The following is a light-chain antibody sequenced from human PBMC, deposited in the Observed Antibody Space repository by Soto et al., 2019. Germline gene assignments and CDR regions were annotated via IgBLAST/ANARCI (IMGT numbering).Light chain of an antibody. CDR1: QRVLYRSNSKNY. Sequence: DIVMTQSPDSLAVSLGERATINCKSSQRVLYRSNSKNYLAWYQQKPGQPPKLLIHWASTRESGVPDRFSGIGSGKDFTLTISSLQAEDGAVYYCQQYYSTPPTCVGGTKVEIK. CDR3: QQYYSTPPT. J-gene: IGKJ4*02. CDR2: WAS. V-gene: IGKV4-1*01.